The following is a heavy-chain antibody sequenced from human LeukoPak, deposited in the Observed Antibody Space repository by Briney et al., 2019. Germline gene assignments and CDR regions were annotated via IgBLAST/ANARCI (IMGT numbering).Heavy chain of an antibody. D-gene: IGHD3-10*01. Sequence: PSETLSLTCTASGDSISSRSYYWGWIRQPPGKGLEWIGSIYYSGSTYYNPSLKSRVTISVDRSKNQFSLKLSSVTAADTAVYYCASWFGELLGFDYWGQGTLVTVSS. CDR1: GDSISSRSYY. J-gene: IGHJ4*02. CDR3: ASWFGELLGFDY. V-gene: IGHV4-39*07. CDR2: IYYSGST.